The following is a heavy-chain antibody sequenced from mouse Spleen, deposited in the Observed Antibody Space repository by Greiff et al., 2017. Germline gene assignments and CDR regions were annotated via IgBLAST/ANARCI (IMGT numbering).Heavy chain of an antibody. J-gene: IGHJ1*01. CDR1: GFNIKDDY. Sequence: EVQLKESGAELVRPGASVKLSCTASGFNIKDDYMHWVKQRPEQGLEWIGWIDPENGDTEYASKFQVKATITADTSSNTAYLQLSSLTSEDTAVFYCTTAPPRTVLGVWRAGTTVTVS. D-gene: IGHD3-1*01. CDR2: IDPENGDT. V-gene: IGHV14-4*01. CDR3: TTAPPRTVLGV.